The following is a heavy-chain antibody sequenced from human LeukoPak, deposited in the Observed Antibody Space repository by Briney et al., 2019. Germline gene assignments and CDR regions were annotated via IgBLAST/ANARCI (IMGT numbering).Heavy chain of an antibody. CDR2: ISWNSGSI. J-gene: IGHJ4*02. CDR1: GFTFSSYA. D-gene: IGHD3-10*01. CDR3: AKDIYGSGSFDY. Sequence: GGSLRLSCAASGFTFSSYAMSWVRQAPGKGLEWVSGISWNSGSIGYADSVKGRLTISRDNAKNSLYLQMNSLRAEDTALYYCAKDIYGSGSFDYWGQGTLVTVSS. V-gene: IGHV3-9*01.